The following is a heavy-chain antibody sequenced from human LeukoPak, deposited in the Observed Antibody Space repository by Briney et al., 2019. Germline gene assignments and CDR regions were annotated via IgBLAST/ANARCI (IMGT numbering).Heavy chain of an antibody. CDR1: GFTFDDYS. CDR3: ARDAYSSGFLPFDY. V-gene: IGHV3-9*01. J-gene: IGHJ4*02. CDR2: ISWNSGSI. D-gene: IGHD3-22*01. Sequence: GGSLRLSCAASGFTFDDYSMHWVRQAPGKGLEWVSGISWNSGSIGYADSVKGRFTISRDNGKNSLYLQMNSLRAEDTAVYYCARDAYSSGFLPFDYWGQGTLVTVSS.